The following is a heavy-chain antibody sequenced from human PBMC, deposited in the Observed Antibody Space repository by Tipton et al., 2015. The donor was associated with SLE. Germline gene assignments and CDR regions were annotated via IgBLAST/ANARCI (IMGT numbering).Heavy chain of an antibody. D-gene: IGHD1-26*01. CDR3: SSVGDYFMDV. CDR2: IYTSGST. J-gene: IGHJ6*03. CDR1: GYSISSGYY. V-gene: IGHV4-61*09. Sequence: TLSLTCAVSGYSISSGYYWGWIRQPAGKGLEWIGYIYTSGSTNYNPPLKSRVTISVDTSKNQFSLKLSSVTAADTAVYYCSSVGDYFMDVWGKGTTVTVSS.